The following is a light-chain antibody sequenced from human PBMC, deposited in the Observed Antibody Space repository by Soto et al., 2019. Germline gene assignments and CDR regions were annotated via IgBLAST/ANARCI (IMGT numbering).Light chain of an antibody. V-gene: IGKV3-11*01. J-gene: IGKJ5*01. CDR2: DAS. CDR3: QQRSSWPIT. CDR1: QSVTSY. Sequence: EIVLTQSPATLSLSPGERATLSCRASQSVTSYLAWYQQRPGQAPRLLINDASRRATGIPDRFSGSGSGADFTLTISSLESEDFAVYYCQQRSSWPITFGQGTRLEIK.